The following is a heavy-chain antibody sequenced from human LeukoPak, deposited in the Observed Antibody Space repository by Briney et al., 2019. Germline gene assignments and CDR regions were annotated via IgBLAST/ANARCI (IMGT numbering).Heavy chain of an antibody. Sequence: SETLSLTCTVSVGSISSSSYYWGWIRQPPGKGLEWIGSIYYSGSTYYNTSLKSRVTISVDTSKNQFSLKLSSVTAADTAVYYCARQRQQWLENFDYWGQGTLVTVSS. CDR1: VGSISSSSYY. D-gene: IGHD6-19*01. CDR3: ARQRQQWLENFDY. CDR2: IYYSGST. J-gene: IGHJ4*02. V-gene: IGHV4-39*01.